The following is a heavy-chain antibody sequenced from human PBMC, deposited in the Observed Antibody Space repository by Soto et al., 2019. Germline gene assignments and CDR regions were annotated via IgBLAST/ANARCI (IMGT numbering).Heavy chain of an antibody. D-gene: IGHD2-2*01. J-gene: IGHJ6*02. CDR1: GFTVSSNY. CDR2: IYSGGST. Sequence: EVQLVETGGGLIQPGGSLRLSCAASGFTVSSNYMSWVRQAPGKGLEWVSVIYSGGSTYYADSVKGRFTISRDNSKNTLYLQMNSLRAEDTAVYYCASRDCSSTSCYYYGMDVWGQGTTVTVSS. V-gene: IGHV3-53*02. CDR3: ASRDCSSTSCYYYGMDV.